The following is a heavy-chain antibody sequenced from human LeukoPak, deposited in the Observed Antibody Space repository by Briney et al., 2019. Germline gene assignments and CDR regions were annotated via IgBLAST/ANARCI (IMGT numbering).Heavy chain of an antibody. D-gene: IGHD6-19*01. Sequence: SETLSLTCTVSGGSISSYYWSWIRQPPGKGLEWIGYIYYSGSTNYSPSLKSRVTISVDTSKNQFSLILSSVTAADTAVYFCASMYSSGWYYFDYWGQGTLVTVSS. V-gene: IGHV4-59*01. CDR3: ASMYSSGWYYFDY. CDR2: IYYSGST. J-gene: IGHJ4*02. CDR1: GGSISSYY.